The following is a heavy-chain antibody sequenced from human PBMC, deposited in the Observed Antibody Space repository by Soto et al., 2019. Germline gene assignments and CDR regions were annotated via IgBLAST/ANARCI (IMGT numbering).Heavy chain of an antibody. CDR1: GFTFSGYG. Sequence: GGSLRLSCEASGFTFSGYGMHWVRQAPGKGLEXVAXXSXXGXXXXXEXXVKGRFTISRDNSKNTLYLQTNSLRIEETAVYFCAKEDPSGRYSLDYWGQGTLVTVSS. CDR3: AKEDPSGRYSLDY. CDR2: XSXXGXXX. J-gene: IGHJ4*02. V-gene: IGHV3-30*18. D-gene: IGHD1-26*01.